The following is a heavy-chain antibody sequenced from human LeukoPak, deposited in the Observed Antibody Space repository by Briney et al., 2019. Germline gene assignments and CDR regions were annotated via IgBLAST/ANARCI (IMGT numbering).Heavy chain of an antibody. V-gene: IGHV3-74*01. D-gene: IGHD2/OR15-2a*01. CDR1: GFTFSSRW. J-gene: IGHJ6*02. Sequence: PGGSLRLSCVASGFTFSSRWMDWVRQAPGKGLVWVSIINTDGSTTRYADFVEGRFTISRDNARNTLYLEMNSLRVEDTAVYFCARDISRTMDVWGQGTTVTV. CDR2: INTDGSTT. CDR3: ARDISRTMDV.